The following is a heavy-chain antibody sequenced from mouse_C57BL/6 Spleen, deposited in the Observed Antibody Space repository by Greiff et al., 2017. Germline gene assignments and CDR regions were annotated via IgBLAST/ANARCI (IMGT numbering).Heavy chain of an antibody. D-gene: IGHD3-1*01. Sequence: QVQLKQPGAELVRPGTSVKLSCKASGYTFTSYWMHWVKQRPGQGLEWIGVIDPSDSYTNYNQKFKGKATLTVDTSSSTAYMQLSSLTSEDSAVYYCARGRGYPYAMDYWGQGTSVTVSS. J-gene: IGHJ4*01. V-gene: IGHV1-59*01. CDR2: IDPSDSYT. CDR3: ARGRGYPYAMDY. CDR1: GYTFTSYW.